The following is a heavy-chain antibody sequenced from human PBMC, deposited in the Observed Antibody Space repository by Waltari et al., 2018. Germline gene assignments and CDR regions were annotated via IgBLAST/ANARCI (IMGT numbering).Heavy chain of an antibody. J-gene: IGHJ1*01. CDR3: AKGGPGGFLEWLFQH. V-gene: IGHV3-74*01. D-gene: IGHD3-3*01. CDR1: GFTFSAYR. Sequence: EVQLVESGGGLVQPGGSLRLSCAASGFTFSAYRMHWVRQAPGKGLVWVSLINADGRATLYADSVKGRFTMSRDNAKDTLYLQMNSLRAEDTALYYCAKGGPGGFLEWLFQHWGQGTLVTVSS. CDR2: INADGRAT.